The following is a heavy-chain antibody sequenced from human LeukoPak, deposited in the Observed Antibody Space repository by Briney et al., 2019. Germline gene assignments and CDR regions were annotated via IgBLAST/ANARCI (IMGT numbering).Heavy chain of an antibody. Sequence: SETLSLTCTVSGGSISSSSYYWGWIRQPPGKGLEWIGSIYYSGSTYYNPSLKSRVTISVDTSKNQFSLKLSSVTAADTAVYYCARRYYDYVWGSYRFDYWGQGTLVTVSS. CDR1: GGSISSSSYY. CDR3: ARRYYDYVWGSYRFDY. V-gene: IGHV4-39*01. CDR2: IYYSGST. D-gene: IGHD3-16*02. J-gene: IGHJ4*02.